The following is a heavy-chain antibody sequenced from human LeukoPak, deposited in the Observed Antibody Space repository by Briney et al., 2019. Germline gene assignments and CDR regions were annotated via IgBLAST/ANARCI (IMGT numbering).Heavy chain of an antibody. V-gene: IGHV3-73*01. D-gene: IGHD6-13*01. CDR1: GFTFSSYA. CDR3: TRLWVAAAGTMDV. Sequence: GGSLRLSCAASGFTFSSYAMSWVRQAPGKGLEWVGRIRSKANSYATAYAASVKGRFTISRDDSKNTAYLQMNSLKTEDTAVYYCTRLWVAAAGTMDVWGKGTTVTVSS. CDR2: IRSKANSYAT. J-gene: IGHJ6*04.